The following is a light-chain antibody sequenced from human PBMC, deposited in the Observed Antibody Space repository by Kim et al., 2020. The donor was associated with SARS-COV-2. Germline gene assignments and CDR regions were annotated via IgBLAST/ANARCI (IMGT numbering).Light chain of an antibody. CDR3: SSYAGSNNWV. V-gene: IGLV2-8*01. CDR2: EVS. J-gene: IGLJ3*02. Sequence: GPSGTISCIGTSSDVGGYNYVSWYQQHPGKAPKLMIYEVSKRPSGVPDRFSGSKSGNTASLTVSGLQAEDEADYYCSSYAGSNNWVFGGGTQLTVL. CDR1: SSDVGGYNY.